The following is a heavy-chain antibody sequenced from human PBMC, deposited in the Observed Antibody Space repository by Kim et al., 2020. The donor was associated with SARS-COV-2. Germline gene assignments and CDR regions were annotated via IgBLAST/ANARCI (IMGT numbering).Heavy chain of an antibody. Sequence: SETLSLTCAVYGGSFSGYYWSWIRQPPGKGLEWIGEINHSGSTNYNPSLKSRVTISVDTSKNQFSLKLSSVTAADTAVYYCARYCSGGSCYSRIHDYWGQGTRVTVSA. J-gene: IGHJ4*02. CDR1: GGSFSGYY. CDR2: INHSGST. CDR3: ARYCSGGSCYSRIHDY. D-gene: IGHD2-15*01. V-gene: IGHV4-34*01.